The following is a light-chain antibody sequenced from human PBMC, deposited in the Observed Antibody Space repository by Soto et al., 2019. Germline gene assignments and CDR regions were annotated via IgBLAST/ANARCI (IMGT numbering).Light chain of an antibody. CDR2: TAS. CDR3: QQYNSYSRT. Sequence: DIQMTQSPSTLSASVGDRVTITCRASQSISSWLAWYQQKPGKAPKLLIYTASSLEGGVPSRFSGSGSGTEFTLTISSLQPDDFATYYCQQYNSYSRTFGPGTKVDIK. CDR1: QSISSW. J-gene: IGKJ3*01. V-gene: IGKV1-5*03.